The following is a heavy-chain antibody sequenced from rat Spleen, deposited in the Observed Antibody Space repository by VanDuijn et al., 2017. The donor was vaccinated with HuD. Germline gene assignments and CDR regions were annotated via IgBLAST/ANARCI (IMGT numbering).Heavy chain of an antibody. D-gene: IGHD1-11*01. J-gene: IGHJ2*01. CDR3: ARSYGGPDY. CDR1: GFSLTSYY. V-gene: IGHV2-43*01. Sequence: QVQLKESGPDLVQPSQTLSLTCTVSGFSLTSYYVNWVRQPPGKGLEWMGVIWSGGSAAYNPLLKSRITISRDTSKSQVFLKMNSLQTENTATYFCARSYGGPDYWGQGVMVTVSS. CDR2: IWSGGSA.